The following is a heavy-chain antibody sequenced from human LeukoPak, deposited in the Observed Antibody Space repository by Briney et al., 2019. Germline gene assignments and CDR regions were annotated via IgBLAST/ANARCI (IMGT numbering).Heavy chain of an antibody. CDR1: GACISSGSNY. J-gene: IGHJ6*03. Sequence: SETLSLTCSVSGACISSGSNYWGWIRQPPGKTLEWIGSIYSSGSTNYNPSLKSRVTISVDTSKNQFSLKLSSVTAADTAVYYCARGVKQLWFSYYYYYYMDVWGKGTTVTVSS. CDR3: ARGVKQLWFSYYYYYYMDV. CDR2: IYSSGST. D-gene: IGHD5-18*01. V-gene: IGHV4-39*07.